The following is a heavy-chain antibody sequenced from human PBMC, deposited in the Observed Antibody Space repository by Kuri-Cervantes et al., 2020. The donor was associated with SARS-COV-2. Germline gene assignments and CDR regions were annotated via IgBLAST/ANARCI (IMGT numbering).Heavy chain of an antibody. D-gene: IGHD2-15*01. Sequence: GGSLRLSCAASGFTFSDYYMSWIRQAPGKGLEWVSYISSSGSTIYYADSVKGRFNISRDNAKNSLYLQMNSLRAEDTAVYYCARTGLPGWYYYYGMDVWGQGTTVTVSS. CDR3: ARTGLPGWYYYYGMDV. J-gene: IGHJ6*02. CDR2: ISSSGSTI. CDR1: GFTFSDYY. V-gene: IGHV3-11*01.